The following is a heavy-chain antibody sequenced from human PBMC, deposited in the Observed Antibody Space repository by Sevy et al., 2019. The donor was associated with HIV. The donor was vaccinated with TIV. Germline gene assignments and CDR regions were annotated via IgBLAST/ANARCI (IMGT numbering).Heavy chain of an antibody. Sequence: GGSLRLSCAASGFILSNAWMTWVRQAPGKGPEWVGRIKSKTDGGTTDYAAPVKGRFTISIDDPRNTLYLQMNSLKTEDTAVYYCTTPTYYYDSSGYYYTYWGQGTLVTVSS. V-gene: IGHV3-15*01. J-gene: IGHJ4*02. D-gene: IGHD3-22*01. CDR1: GFILSNAW. CDR2: IKSKTDGGTT. CDR3: TTPTYYYDSSGYYYTY.